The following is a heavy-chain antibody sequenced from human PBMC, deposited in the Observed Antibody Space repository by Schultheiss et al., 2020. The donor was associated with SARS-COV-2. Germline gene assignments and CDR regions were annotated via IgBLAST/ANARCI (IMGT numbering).Heavy chain of an antibody. CDR3: ASRKGYCSSTSCYGDAFDI. V-gene: IGHV4-59*10. CDR1: GGSFSGYY. J-gene: IGHJ3*02. Sequence: SQTLSLTCAVYGGSFSGYYWSWIRQPAGKGLEWIGRIYTSGSTNYNPSLKSRVTISVDTSKNQFSLKLSSVTAADTAVYYCASRKGYCSSTSCYGDAFDIWGQGTMVTVSS. D-gene: IGHD2-2*01. CDR2: IYTSGST.